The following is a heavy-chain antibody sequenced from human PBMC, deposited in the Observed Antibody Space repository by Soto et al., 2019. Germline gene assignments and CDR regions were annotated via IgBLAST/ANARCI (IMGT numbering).Heavy chain of an antibody. D-gene: IGHD2-8*02. CDR2: IFPNGDRT. J-gene: IGHJ3*02. CDR1: GYIFTNFY. V-gene: IGHV1-46*01. Sequence: QVQLGQSGAELKKPGASVKISCKSSGYIFTNFYLHWVRQAPGQGLEWMGVIFPNGDRTSYAQRFQGRVTMTRDTSTSTVQMELSSLTCEDTAVYFCAREAPSTGAFDIWGQGTMVTVSS. CDR3: AREAPSTGAFDI.